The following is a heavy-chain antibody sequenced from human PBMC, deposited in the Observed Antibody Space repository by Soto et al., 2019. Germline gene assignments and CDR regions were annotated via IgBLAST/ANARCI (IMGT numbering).Heavy chain of an antibody. J-gene: IGHJ6*02. CDR1: GFTFSSYA. D-gene: IGHD3-10*01. Sequence: PGGSLRLSCAASGFTFSSYAMSWVRQAPGKGLEWVSAISSSGGDTYYADSVKGRFTISRDNSKNTVHLQMNSLRADDTAVYYFAKPKFRGVVVHVWGPVTTVTVCS. CDR3: AKPKFRGVVVHV. CDR2: ISSSGGDT. V-gene: IGHV3-23*01.